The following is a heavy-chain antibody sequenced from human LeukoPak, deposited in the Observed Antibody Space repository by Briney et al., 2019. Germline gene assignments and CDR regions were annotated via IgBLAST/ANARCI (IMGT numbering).Heavy chain of an antibody. J-gene: IGHJ4*01. CDR2: IMQDGNEK. V-gene: IGHV3-7*01. Sequence: PGGSLRLSCAVSGFTFSSYWMNWVRQAPGKGLGWVASIMQDGNEKSYVDSVKGRFTISRDNTKDSLYLQIDSLRAEDTAMYFCARDGTAPGLYFDLWGQGTLVTVSS. CDR1: GFTFSSYW. CDR3: ARDGTAPGLYFDL. D-gene: IGHD6-13*01.